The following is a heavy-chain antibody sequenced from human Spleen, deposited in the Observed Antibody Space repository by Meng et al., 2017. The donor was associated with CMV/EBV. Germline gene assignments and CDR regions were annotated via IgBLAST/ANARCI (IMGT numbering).Heavy chain of an antibody. Sequence: TSGVGVGWIRQPPGKALEWLALIYWNDDKRYSPSLKNRLTITKDTPKNQVVLTLTNMDPVDTATYYCAHTTPISTIFGVVGGGGSFDYWGQGTLVTVSS. CDR3: AHTTPISTIFGVVGGGGSFDY. D-gene: IGHD3-3*01. CDR2: IYWNDDK. CDR1: TSGVG. V-gene: IGHV2-5*01. J-gene: IGHJ4*02.